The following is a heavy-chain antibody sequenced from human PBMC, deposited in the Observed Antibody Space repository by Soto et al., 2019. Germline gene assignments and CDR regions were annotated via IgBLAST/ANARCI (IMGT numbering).Heavy chain of an antibody. J-gene: IGHJ6*04. CDR1: GYTFTSYY. CDR3: ARAPCSKLLVVTGYGMYV. CDR2: INPSGGST. Sequence: ASVKVSCKASGYTFTSYYMHWVRQAPGQGLEWMGIINPSGGSTSYAQKFQGRVTMTRDTSTSTVYMELSSLRSEDTAVYYCARAPCSKLLVVTGYGMYVWGKGTTVTVSS. D-gene: IGHD3-22*01. V-gene: IGHV1-46*01.